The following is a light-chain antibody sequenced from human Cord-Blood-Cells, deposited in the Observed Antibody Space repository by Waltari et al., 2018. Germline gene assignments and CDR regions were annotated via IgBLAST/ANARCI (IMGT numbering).Light chain of an antibody. J-gene: IGLJ2*01. CDR1: SSDVGGYNY. CDR3: SSYTSSSPV. Sequence: QYALTQPASVSGSPGQSITISCTGTSSDVGGYNYVSWYQQNPGKAPKLMIYDVSNRPSGVSNRFSGSNSGNTASLTISGLQAEDEADYYCSSYTSSSPVFGGGTKLTVL. V-gene: IGLV2-14*01. CDR2: DVS.